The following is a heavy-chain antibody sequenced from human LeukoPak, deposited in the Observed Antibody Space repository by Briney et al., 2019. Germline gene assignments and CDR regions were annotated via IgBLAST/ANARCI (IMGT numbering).Heavy chain of an antibody. V-gene: IGHV3-48*03. D-gene: IGHD4-11*01. J-gene: IGHJ6*03. CDR3: ARGPHDYRDYYYYMDV. Sequence: GALRLSCAASGFTFSRYEMNWVRPAPGEGLEGVSYICSSGSTIYYADSVKGRFTISRDNAKNSLYLQMNSLRAEDTAVYYCARGPHDYRDYYYYMDVWGKGTTVTVSS. CDR1: GFTFSRYE. CDR2: ICSSGSTI.